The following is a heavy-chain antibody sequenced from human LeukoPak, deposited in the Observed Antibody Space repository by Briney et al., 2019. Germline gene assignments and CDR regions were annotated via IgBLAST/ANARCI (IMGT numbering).Heavy chain of an antibody. CDR3: ARAAHDSNGFTANHDY. D-gene: IGHD5-18*01. J-gene: IGHJ4*02. CDR2: LYSDGTT. CDR1: GFIVSDNY. V-gene: IGHV3-53*01. Sequence: GGSLRLSCSASGFIVSDNYMSWVRQAPGKGLEWVSVLYSDGTTYYADSVKGRFTISRDHSRNTLYLQMNNLRAGDTAVYYCARAAHDSNGFTANHDYWGQGTLVTVSS.